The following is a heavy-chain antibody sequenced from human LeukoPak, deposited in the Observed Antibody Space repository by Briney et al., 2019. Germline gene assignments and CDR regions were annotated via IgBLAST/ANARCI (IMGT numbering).Heavy chain of an antibody. CDR3: ARDRGFLAAGGEIDY. Sequence: PSQTLSLTCTVSGGSISSGDYYWSWIRQPPGKGLEWIGYIYYSGSTYYNPSLKSRVTISVDTSKNQFSLKLSSVTAAHTAVYYCARDRGFLAAGGEIDYWGQGTLVTVSS. CDR2: IYYSGST. J-gene: IGHJ4*02. V-gene: IGHV4-30-4*01. CDR1: GGSISSGDYY. D-gene: IGHD3-10*01.